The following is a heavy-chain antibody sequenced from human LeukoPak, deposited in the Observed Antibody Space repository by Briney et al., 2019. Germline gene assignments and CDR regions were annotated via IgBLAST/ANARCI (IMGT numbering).Heavy chain of an antibody. J-gene: IGHJ5*02. Sequence: PSETLSLTCTVSGGSISSSSYYWGWIRQPPGKGLEWIGSIYYSGSTYYNPSLKSRVTISVDTSKNQFSLRLRSVTAADTAVYYCVRQRGRRVWFDPWGQGTLVTVSS. V-gene: IGHV4-39*01. CDR1: GGSISSSSYY. D-gene: IGHD3-10*01. CDR3: VRQRGRRVWFDP. CDR2: IYYSGST.